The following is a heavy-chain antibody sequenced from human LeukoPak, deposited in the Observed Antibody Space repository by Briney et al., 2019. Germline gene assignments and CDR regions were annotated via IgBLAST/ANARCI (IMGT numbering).Heavy chain of an antibody. D-gene: IGHD3-22*01. Sequence: GGSLRLSCAASGFTFSSYGMHWVRQAPGKGLEWVAVISYDGSNKYYADSVKGRFTISRDNSKNTLYLQMNSLGAEDTGVCYCAKLPYDSSRGDYWGQGTLVTVSS. CDR3: AKLPYDSSRGDY. CDR1: GFTFSSYG. J-gene: IGHJ4*02. V-gene: IGHV3-30*18. CDR2: ISYDGSNK.